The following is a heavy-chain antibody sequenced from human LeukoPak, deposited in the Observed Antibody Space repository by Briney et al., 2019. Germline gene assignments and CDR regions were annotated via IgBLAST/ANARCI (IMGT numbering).Heavy chain of an antibody. CDR3: ARGGPSILVVVAAQYDAFDI. CDR2: IIPIFGTA. D-gene: IGHD2-15*01. V-gene: IGHV1-69*01. Sequence: SVKVSCKASGGTSSSYAISWVRQAPGQGLEWMGGIIPIFGTANYAQKFQGRVTITADESTSTVYMELSSLRSEDTAVYYCARGGPSILVVVAAQYDAFDIWGQGTMVTVSS. J-gene: IGHJ3*02. CDR1: GGTSSSYA.